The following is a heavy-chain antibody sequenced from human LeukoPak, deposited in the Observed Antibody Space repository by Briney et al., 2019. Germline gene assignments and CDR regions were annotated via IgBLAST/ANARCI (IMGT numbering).Heavy chain of an antibody. Sequence: TGGPLRLSCAASGFTFSSYWMHWVRQVPGKGRVWVSRIESDGSSTSYGDSVKGRFTISRDNAKNTLYLQMNSLRAEDTAVYYCARGYGSGSSLPFDYWGQGNLVTVSS. CDR3: ARGYGSGSSLPFDY. CDR1: GFTFSSYW. CDR2: IESDGSST. D-gene: IGHD3-10*01. V-gene: IGHV3-74*01. J-gene: IGHJ4*02.